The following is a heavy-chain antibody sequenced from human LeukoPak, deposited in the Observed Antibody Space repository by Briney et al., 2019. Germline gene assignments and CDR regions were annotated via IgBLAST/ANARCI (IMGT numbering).Heavy chain of an antibody. D-gene: IGHD6-13*01. CDR2: IKQDGSEK. J-gene: IGHJ5*02. V-gene: IGHV3-7*01. CDR3: ARDLGWVSYPSHSAHTDWFDP. Sequence: PGGSLRLSCAASGFTFSNYWMSWVRQAPGKGLEWVANIKQDGSEKYYVDSVKGRFTISRDNAKNSLCLQMNSLRAEDTAVYYCARDLGWVSYPSHSAHTDWFDPWGQGTLVTVSS. CDR1: GFTFSNYW.